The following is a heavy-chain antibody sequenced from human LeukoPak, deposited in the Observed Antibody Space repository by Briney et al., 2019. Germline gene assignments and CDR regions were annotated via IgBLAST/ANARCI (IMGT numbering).Heavy chain of an antibody. D-gene: IGHD6-19*01. CDR3: ARDAIAVAGSFDY. Sequence: SQTLSLTCAISGDSVSSNSAAWTWIRQSPSRGLEWLGRTYYRSKWYNDYAVSVKSRITINPDTSKNQFSLQLNSVTPEDTAVYYCARDAIAVAGSFDYWGQGTLVTVSS. J-gene: IGHJ4*02. CDR1: GDSVSSNSAA. CDR2: TYYRSKWYN. V-gene: IGHV6-1*01.